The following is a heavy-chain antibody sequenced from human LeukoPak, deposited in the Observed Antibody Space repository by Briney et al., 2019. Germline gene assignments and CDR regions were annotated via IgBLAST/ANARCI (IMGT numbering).Heavy chain of an antibody. D-gene: IGHD6-19*01. Sequence: SETLSLTCTVSGGSISSSSYYWGWIRQPPGKGLEWIGSIYYSGSTYYNPSLESRVTISVDTSKNQFSLKLSSVTAADTAVYYCATSGWYLLPGVHWGQGTLVTVSS. CDR2: IYYSGST. J-gene: IGHJ4*02. CDR1: GGSISSSSYY. CDR3: ATSGWYLLPGVH. V-gene: IGHV4-39*01.